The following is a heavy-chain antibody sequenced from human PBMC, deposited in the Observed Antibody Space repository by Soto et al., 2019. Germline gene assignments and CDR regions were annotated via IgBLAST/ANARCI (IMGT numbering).Heavy chain of an antibody. CDR2: IKKNTDGGTT. D-gene: IGHD2-15*01. CDR3: TTDCSGGSCYGDGAFDI. Sequence: EAQLVESGGTLVKPGGCLRLSCAASGFTFNNAWMSWVRQAPGKGLEWVGRIKKNTDGGTTDYNAPVKGRFTISRDDSENTLYLQMNSLKSEDTAMYYCTTDCSGGSCYGDGAFDIWGQGTMVTVSS. J-gene: IGHJ3*02. V-gene: IGHV3-15*02. CDR1: GFTFNNAW.